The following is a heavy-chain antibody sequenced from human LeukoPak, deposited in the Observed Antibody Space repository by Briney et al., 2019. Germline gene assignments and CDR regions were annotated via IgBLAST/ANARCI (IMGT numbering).Heavy chain of an antibody. D-gene: IGHD3-22*01. CDR2: IIPILGIA. J-gene: IGHJ3*02. CDR1: GGTVSSYA. Sequence: SVKVSCKSSGGTVSSYAISWVRQAPGQGLEWMGRIIPILGIANYAQKFQGRVTITADKSTSTAYMELSSLRSEDTAVYYCARLPYYDSSGYYYPFDAFDIWGQGTMVTVSS. CDR3: ARLPYYDSSGYYYPFDAFDI. V-gene: IGHV1-69*04.